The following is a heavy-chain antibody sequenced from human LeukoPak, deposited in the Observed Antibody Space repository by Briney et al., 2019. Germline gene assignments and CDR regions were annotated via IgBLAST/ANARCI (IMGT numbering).Heavy chain of an antibody. CDR1: GFIVSNKY. Sequence: GGSLRLSCAASGFIVSNKYMTWVRQAPGKGLEWVSLIYSDGRTYYADSVRGRCTISRDNSKNTLYLQMNSLRVEDTAVYYCAKDKQLWSYFDYWGQGTLVTVSS. CDR3: AKDKQLWSYFDY. D-gene: IGHD5-18*01. J-gene: IGHJ4*02. CDR2: IYSDGRT. V-gene: IGHV3-53*01.